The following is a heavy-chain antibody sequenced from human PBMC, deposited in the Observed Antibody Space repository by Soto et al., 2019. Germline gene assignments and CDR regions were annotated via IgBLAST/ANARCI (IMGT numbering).Heavy chain of an antibody. V-gene: IGHV4-59*01. D-gene: IGHD7-27*01. J-gene: IGHJ4*02. CDR1: GGSIRSYY. CDR2: VSHSGTT. Sequence: HVQLQESGPGLVKSSETLSLTCSVSGGSIRSYYWNWIRQPPGKGLEWIGYVSHSGTTIANPSLRSRVTISTDTSKNQFSLKLSSVTAADTAIYYCARGSTGDFDYWGQGPLVNASS. CDR3: ARGSTGDFDY.